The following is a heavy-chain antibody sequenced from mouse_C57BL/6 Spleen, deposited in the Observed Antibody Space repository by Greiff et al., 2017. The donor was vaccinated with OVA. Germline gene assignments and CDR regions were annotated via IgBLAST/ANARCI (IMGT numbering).Heavy chain of an antibody. D-gene: IGHD1-1*01. V-gene: IGHV1-82*01. CDR2: IYPGDGDT. Sequence: QVQLKQSGPELVKPGASVKISCKASGYAFSSSWMNWVKQRPGKGLEWIGRIYPGDGDTNYNGKFKGKATLTADKSSSTAYMQLSSLTSEDSAVYFCARSADYYGSAYWGQGTSVTVSS. J-gene: IGHJ4*01. CDR1: GYAFSSSW. CDR3: ARSADYYGSAY.